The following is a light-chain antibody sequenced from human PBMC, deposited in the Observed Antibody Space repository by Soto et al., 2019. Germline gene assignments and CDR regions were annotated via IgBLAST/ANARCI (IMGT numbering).Light chain of an antibody. CDR2: EDN. Sequence: NFMLTQPHSVSESPGKTVTISCTRSSGSIGSSYVQWYQQRPGSSPTTVIFEDNQRPTGVPVRFSGSIDSSSNSASLVISGLRTEDEADYCQSYDTSNPLVFGGGTKLTVL. CDR1: SGSIGSSY. J-gene: IGLJ3*02. CDR3: QSYDTSNPLV. V-gene: IGLV6-57*01.